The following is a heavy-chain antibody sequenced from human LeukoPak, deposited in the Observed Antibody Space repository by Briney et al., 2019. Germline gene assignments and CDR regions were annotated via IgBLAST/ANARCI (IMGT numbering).Heavy chain of an antibody. Sequence: GGSLRLSCAASGFTFSSYAMSWVRQAPGKGLEWVSAIIGSGGSTYYADSVKGRFTISRDNSKNTLYLQMNSLRAEDTAVYYCARSDYVWGSSPPLFDYWGQGTLVTVSS. D-gene: IGHD3-16*01. J-gene: IGHJ4*02. CDR3: ARSDYVWGSSPPLFDY. V-gene: IGHV3-23*01. CDR1: GFTFSSYA. CDR2: IIGSGGST.